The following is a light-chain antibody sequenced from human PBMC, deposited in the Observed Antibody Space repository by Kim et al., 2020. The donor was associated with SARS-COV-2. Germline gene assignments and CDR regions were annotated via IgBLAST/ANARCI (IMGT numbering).Light chain of an antibody. V-gene: IGLV3-1*01. CDR3: QAWDSSTYV. Sequence: SVSVSPGQTASITCSGDKLGDKYACWYQQKPGQSPVLVIYQDSKRPSGIPERFSGSNSGNTATLTISGTQAMDEADYYCQAWDSSTYVFGTGTKVTV. J-gene: IGLJ1*01. CDR1: KLGDKY. CDR2: QDS.